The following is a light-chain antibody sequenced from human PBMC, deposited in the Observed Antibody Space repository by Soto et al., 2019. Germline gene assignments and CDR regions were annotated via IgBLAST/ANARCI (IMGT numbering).Light chain of an antibody. CDR3: QQYENLPYT. J-gene: IGKJ2*01. V-gene: IGKV1-33*01. Sequence: DIQLTQSASSLSASVGDRVTITCQASQVITNYLNWYQQKPGKAPKLLIYDISTLEIGVPSRFGGSGSGTLFTFTITGLQPEDIATYYCQQYENLPYTFGQGTKLEI. CDR2: DIS. CDR1: QVITNY.